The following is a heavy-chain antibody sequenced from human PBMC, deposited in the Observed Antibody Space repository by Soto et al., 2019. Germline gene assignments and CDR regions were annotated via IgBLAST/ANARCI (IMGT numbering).Heavy chain of an antibody. CDR2: FYYSGST. Sequence: SETLSLTCTVSGGSISSSSYYWGWIRQSPGKGLEWIGSFYYSGSTYYSPSLRSRVTISGDTSRKQISLRLSSVTAADTAVYYCARISVASRYMDVWGKGTTVSVSS. CDR3: ARISVASRYMDV. J-gene: IGHJ6*03. V-gene: IGHV4-39*01. D-gene: IGHD5-12*01. CDR1: GGSISSSSYY.